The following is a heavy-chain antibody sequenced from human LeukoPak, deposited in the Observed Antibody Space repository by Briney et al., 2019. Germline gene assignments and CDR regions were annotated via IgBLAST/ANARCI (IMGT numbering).Heavy chain of an antibody. Sequence: GASVKVSCKASGYTFTNYGINWVRQAPGQGLEWMGWINPNSGGTNYAQKFQGRVTMTRDTSISTAYMELSRLRSDDTAVYYCAREHTIAVAADQWFDPWGQGTLVTVSS. V-gene: IGHV1-2*02. D-gene: IGHD6-19*01. CDR2: INPNSGGT. J-gene: IGHJ5*02. CDR1: GYTFTNYG. CDR3: AREHTIAVAADQWFDP.